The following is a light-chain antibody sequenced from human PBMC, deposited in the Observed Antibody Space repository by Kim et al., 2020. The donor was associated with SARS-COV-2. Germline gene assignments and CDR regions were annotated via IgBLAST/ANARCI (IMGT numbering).Light chain of an antibody. Sequence: QSALTQPPSVSAAPGQKVTISCSGSSSNIGSNYISWYQHLPGTAPKLLIFDNDGRPSGIPDRFSGSKSGTSATLGITGLQPGDEADYYCGTWDSSLSAGVFGGGTQLTVL. V-gene: IGLV1-51*01. CDR1: SSNIGSNY. J-gene: IGLJ3*02. CDR3: GTWDSSLSAGV. CDR2: DND.